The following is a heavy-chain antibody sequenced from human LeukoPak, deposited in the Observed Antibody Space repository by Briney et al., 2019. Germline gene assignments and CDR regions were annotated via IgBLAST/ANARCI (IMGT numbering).Heavy chain of an antibody. V-gene: IGHV3-21*01. Sequence: GGSLRLSCAASGFTLSSYSMNWVRQAPGKGLEWVSCISSSSSYIYYADSVKGRFTISRDNAKNSLHLQMNSLRAEDTAVYYCVRGGGRGDYNERYYFDYWGQGTLVTVSS. J-gene: IGHJ4*02. D-gene: IGHD3-22*01. CDR2: ISSSSSYI. CDR3: VRGGGRGDYNERYYFDY. CDR1: GFTLSSYS.